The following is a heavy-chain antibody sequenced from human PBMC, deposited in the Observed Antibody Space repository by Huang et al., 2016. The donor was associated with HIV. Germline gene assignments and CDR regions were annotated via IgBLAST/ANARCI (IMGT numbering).Heavy chain of an antibody. Sequence: QVQLQESGPGLVKPSETLPLTCTVSGGSMSSYYWSWIRQPPGKGLEWIGYIYYSGSTNYNPSIKSRVTISVDTSKNQFSLRLSSVTAADTAVYYCASASIAARRWFDPWGQGSLVTVSS. CDR3: ASASIAARRWFDP. CDR2: IYYSGST. J-gene: IGHJ5*02. D-gene: IGHD6-6*01. V-gene: IGHV4-59*01. CDR1: GGSMSSYY.